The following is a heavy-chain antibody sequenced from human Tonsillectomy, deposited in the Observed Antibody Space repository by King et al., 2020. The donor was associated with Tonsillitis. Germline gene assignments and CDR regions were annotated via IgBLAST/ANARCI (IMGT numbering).Heavy chain of an antibody. CDR2: ICYDGSNE. CDR1: GFTFSSYG. CDR3: ARDRCSDYSCRWYYFMDV. Sequence: VQLVESGGGVVQPGGSLRLSCAASGFTFSSYGIHWVRQAPGKGLEWVAVICYDGSNEDYTYSGKGRFTISRANSKNTLFLPMSSLTAEDTGVYYCARDRCSDYSCRWYYFMDVWGKGTTVTVSS. V-gene: IGHV3-33*01. J-gene: IGHJ6*03. D-gene: IGHD3-22*01.